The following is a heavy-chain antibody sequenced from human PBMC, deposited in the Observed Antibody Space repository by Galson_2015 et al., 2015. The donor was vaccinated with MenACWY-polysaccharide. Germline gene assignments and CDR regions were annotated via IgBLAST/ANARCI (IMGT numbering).Heavy chain of an antibody. V-gene: IGHV3-11*01. D-gene: IGHD1-26*01. CDR3: AKLGLKWDLPRDYSFYMDV. CDR2: ISTSGTNI. J-gene: IGHJ6*03. Sequence: ALRLSCAASGFTFSDYYMNWLRQAPGKGLEWVSYISTSGTNIYHADSVKGRFTISRDNAKNSLYLQMNSLRAEDTAVYYCAKLGLKWDLPRDYSFYMDVWGKGTMVTVSS. CDR1: GFTFSDYY.